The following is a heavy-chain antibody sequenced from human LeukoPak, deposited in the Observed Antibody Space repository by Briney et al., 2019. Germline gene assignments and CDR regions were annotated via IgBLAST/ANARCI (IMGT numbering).Heavy chain of an antibody. CDR2: ISGSGGST. V-gene: IGHV3-23*01. Sequence: GGSLRLSCAASGFTFSSYAMSWVRQAPGKGLEWVSGISGSGGSTYYADSVKGRFTISRDNSKNTLFLQMNSLRAEDTAVYFCAKDTTWIQLWLTWGQGTLVTVPS. CDR3: AKDTTWIQLWLT. CDR1: GFTFSSYA. D-gene: IGHD5-18*01. J-gene: IGHJ5*02.